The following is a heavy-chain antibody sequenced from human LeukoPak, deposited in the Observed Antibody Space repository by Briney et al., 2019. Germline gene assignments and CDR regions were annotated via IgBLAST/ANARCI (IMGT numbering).Heavy chain of an antibody. D-gene: IGHD3-22*01. Sequence: GGSLRLSRAASGFTFSTYRMSWVRQAPGKGLEWVSYISSRSGTIYYADSVKGRFTISRENAKNSLCLQMNSLRAEDTAVDCWARRLDSSGFASDYWGQGTLVTVSS. CDR3: ARRLDSSGFASDY. CDR2: ISSRSGTI. CDR1: GFTFSTYR. J-gene: IGHJ4*02. V-gene: IGHV3-48*04.